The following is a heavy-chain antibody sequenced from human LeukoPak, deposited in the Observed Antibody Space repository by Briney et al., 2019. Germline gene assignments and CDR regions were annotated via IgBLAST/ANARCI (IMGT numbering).Heavy chain of an antibody. J-gene: IGHJ4*02. CDR2: INPNSGGT. V-gene: IGHV1-2*02. CDR3: ARVGKYILRYFDQNDY. Sequence: ASVKVSCKASGYTFTGYYMHWVRQAPGQGLEWMGWINPNSGGTNYAQKFQGRVTMTRDTSISTAYMELSRLRSDDTAVYYCARVGKYILRYFDQNDYWGQGTLVTVSS. CDR1: GYTFTGYY. D-gene: IGHD3-9*01.